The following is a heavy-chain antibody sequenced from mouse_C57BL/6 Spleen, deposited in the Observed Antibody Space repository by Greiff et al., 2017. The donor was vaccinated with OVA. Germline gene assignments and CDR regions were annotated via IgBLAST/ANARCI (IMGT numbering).Heavy chain of an antibody. J-gene: IGHJ4*01. D-gene: IGHD1-1*01. CDR2: INPNNGGT. CDR1: GYTFTDYN. CDR3: ARGSSRRSRYAMDY. V-gene: IGHV1-18*01. Sequence: EVQLQQSGPELVKPGASVKIPCKASGYTFTDYNMDWVKQSHGKSLEWIGDINPNNGGTIYNQKFKGKATLTVDTSSSTAYMELRSLTSEDTAVYYCARGSSRRSRYAMDYWGQGTSVTVSS.